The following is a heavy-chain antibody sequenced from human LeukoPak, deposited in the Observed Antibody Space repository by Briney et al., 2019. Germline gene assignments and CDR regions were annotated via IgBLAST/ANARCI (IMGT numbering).Heavy chain of an antibody. Sequence: GGSLRLSCAAYGFSFSGYGMHWVRQAPGKGLEWAAFIRCDGSNEYYANPVKGRFTISRDKSKHTLSLQMNGLRVEDTAGYYCAKVMPPGRIRFYSYYMDVWGKGTTVTVS. V-gene: IGHV3-30*02. CDR2: IRCDGSNE. J-gene: IGHJ6*03. D-gene: IGHD2-15*01. CDR3: AKVMPPGRIRFYSYYMDV. CDR1: GFSFSGYG.